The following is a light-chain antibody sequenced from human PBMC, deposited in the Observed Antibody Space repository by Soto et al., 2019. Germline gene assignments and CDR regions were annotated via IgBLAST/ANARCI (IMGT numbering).Light chain of an antibody. CDR2: LGS. CDR1: QSLLHRNGYNY. CDR3: MQALQSPLT. V-gene: IGKV2-28*01. Sequence: IVMTQSPLSLPVTPGEPASISCRSSQSLLHRNGYNYVDWYLQKPGQSPQLLIHLGSNRDSGVPDRFSGSGSGTDFTLKISRVEAEDVGVYYCMQALQSPLTFGGGTKVEIK. J-gene: IGKJ4*01.